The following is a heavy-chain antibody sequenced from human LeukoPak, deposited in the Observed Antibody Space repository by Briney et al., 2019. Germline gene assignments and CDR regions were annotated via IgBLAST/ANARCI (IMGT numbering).Heavy chain of an antibody. CDR3: ARVMVRGFGYYYDMDV. V-gene: IGHV3-23*01. CDR2: ISGSGGST. Sequence: GGSLRLSCAASGFTFSSYAMSWVRQAPGKGLEWVSAISGSGGSTYYADSVKGRFTISRDNSKNTLYLQMNSLRAEDTAVYYCARVMVRGFGYYYDMDVWGQGTTVTVSS. D-gene: IGHD3-10*01. CDR1: GFTFSSYA. J-gene: IGHJ6*02.